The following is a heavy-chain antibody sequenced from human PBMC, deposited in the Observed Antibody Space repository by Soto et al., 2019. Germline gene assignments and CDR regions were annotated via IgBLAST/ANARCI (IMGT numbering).Heavy chain of an antibody. CDR1: GGSVSSGNYY. Sequence: SETLSLTCTVSGGSVSSGNYYWSWIRQPPGKGLEWIGYIYYSGSTNYNPSLKSRVTISVDTSKNQFSLRLRSVTAADTAVFYCASYDALADYYYWGQGTLVTVS. V-gene: IGHV4-61*01. CDR3: ASYDALADYYY. CDR2: IYYSGST. J-gene: IGHJ4*02. D-gene: IGHD3-9*01.